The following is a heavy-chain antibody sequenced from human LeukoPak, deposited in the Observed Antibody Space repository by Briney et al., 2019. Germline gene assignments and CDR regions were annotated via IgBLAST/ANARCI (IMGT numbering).Heavy chain of an antibody. V-gene: IGHV3-30*18. CDR1: GFTFDTYG. CDR2: ISHDGVDK. Sequence: GVSLRLSCAASGFTFDTYGMHWVRQAPGKGLEWVAVISHDGVDKYYADSVKGRFTISRDNSKNTVSLQVNSLRAEDTAAYYCAKGGYCSATRCYVGKGMDDWGRGTLVTVSS. CDR3: AKGGYCSATRCYVGKGMDD. D-gene: IGHD2-2*01. J-gene: IGHJ4*02.